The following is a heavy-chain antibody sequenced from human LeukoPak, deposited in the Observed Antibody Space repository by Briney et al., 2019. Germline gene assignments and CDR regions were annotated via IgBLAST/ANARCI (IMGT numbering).Heavy chain of an antibody. Sequence: GGSLRLSCAASGSTVSSNYMSWVRQAPGKGLGWVSVIYSGGSTYYADSVKGRFTISRDNSKNTLYLQMNSLRAEDTAVYYCARDNGYDDAFDIWGQGTMVTVSS. J-gene: IGHJ3*02. CDR3: ARDNGYDDAFDI. V-gene: IGHV3-66*01. D-gene: IGHD5-12*01. CDR1: GSTVSSNY. CDR2: IYSGGST.